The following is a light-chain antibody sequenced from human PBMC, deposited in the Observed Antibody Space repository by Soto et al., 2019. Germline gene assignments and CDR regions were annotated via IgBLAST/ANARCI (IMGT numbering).Light chain of an antibody. CDR2: AAS. J-gene: IGKJ4*01. CDR3: QQSYSSPPLT. Sequence: DIQVTQSPSSLSASVGDSVTITCRASQSISTYLNWYQQKPGKAPRLLIYAASSLQSGVPSRFSGSRSGSDFTLTISSLQPEDFATYYCQQSYSSPPLTFGGGTKVEIK. V-gene: IGKV1-39*01. CDR1: QSISTY.